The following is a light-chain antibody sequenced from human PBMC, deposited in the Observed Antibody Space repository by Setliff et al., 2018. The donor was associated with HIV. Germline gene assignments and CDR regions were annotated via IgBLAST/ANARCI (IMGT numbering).Light chain of an antibody. CDR2: STN. CDR3: VLFTGDTFV. Sequence: TVVTQEPSFSVSPGGTVTLTCGLSSGSVSTTYYPTWYQQTPGQAPRTLIYSTNSRSSGVPDRFSGSILGNKAALTITGAQADDESDYYCVLFTGDTFVFGSGTKVTVL. J-gene: IGLJ1*01. CDR1: SGSVSTTYY. V-gene: IGLV8-61*01.